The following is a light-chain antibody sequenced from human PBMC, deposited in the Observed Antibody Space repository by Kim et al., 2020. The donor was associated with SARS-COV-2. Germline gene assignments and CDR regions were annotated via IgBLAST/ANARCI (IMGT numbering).Light chain of an antibody. CDR2: RDN. CDR1: DIGRKN. Sequence: SYELTQPLSVSVALGQTATITCGGNDIGRKNVHWYQQKPGQAPVLVIYRDNDRPSGIPERFSGFNSGNTATLTISRAQDGDEADYYCQVWDSTTYVFGSGTKVTVL. CDR3: QVWDSTTYV. J-gene: IGLJ1*01. V-gene: IGLV3-9*01.